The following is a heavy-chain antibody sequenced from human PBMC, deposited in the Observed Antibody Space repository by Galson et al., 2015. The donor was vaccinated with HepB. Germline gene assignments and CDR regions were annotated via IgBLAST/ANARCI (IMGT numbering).Heavy chain of an antibody. Sequence: SVKVSCKASGYTFTSYAMHWVRQAPGQRLEWMGWINAGNGNTKYSQKFQGRVTITRDTSASTAYMELSSLRSEDTAVYYCARGFTRDSSSWLAYYFDYWGQGTLVTVSS. D-gene: IGHD6-13*01. CDR2: INAGNGNT. J-gene: IGHJ4*02. CDR3: ARGFTRDSSSWLAYYFDY. CDR1: GYTFTSYA. V-gene: IGHV1-3*01.